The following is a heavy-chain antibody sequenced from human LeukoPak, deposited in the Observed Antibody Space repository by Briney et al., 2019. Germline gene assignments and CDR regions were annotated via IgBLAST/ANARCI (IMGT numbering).Heavy chain of an antibody. Sequence: SETLSLTCAVYGGSFSGHYWSWIRQPPGKGLEWIGEINHSGSTNYNPSLKSRVTISVDTSKNQFSLKLSSVTAADTAVYYCARAPYYDFWSSYPTKLGANWFEPWGQGILVTF. CDR3: ARAPYYDFWSSYPTKLGANWFEP. CDR2: INHSGST. J-gene: IGHJ5*02. D-gene: IGHD3-3*01. CDR1: GGSFSGHY. V-gene: IGHV4-34*01.